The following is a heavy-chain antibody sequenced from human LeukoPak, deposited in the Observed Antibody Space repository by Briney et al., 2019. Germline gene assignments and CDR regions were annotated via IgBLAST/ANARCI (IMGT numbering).Heavy chain of an antibody. V-gene: IGHV4-38-2*01. Sequence: PSETLSLTCAVSGYSISSGYYWGWIRQPSGKGLEWIGSIYHSGSTYYNPSLKSRVTISVDTPKNQFSLKLSSVTAADTAVYYCARLDFPTYYFDYWGQGTLVTVSS. CDR3: ARLDFPTYYFDY. J-gene: IGHJ4*02. CDR2: IYHSGST. CDR1: GYSISSGYY. D-gene: IGHD3-3*01.